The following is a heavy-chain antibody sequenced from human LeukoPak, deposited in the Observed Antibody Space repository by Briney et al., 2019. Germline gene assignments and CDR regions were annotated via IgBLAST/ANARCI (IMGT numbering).Heavy chain of an antibody. CDR1: GGSLGNYY. J-gene: IGHJ4*02. CDR2: VTNSGST. V-gene: IGHV4-59*01. CDR3: ARELAAAGFDY. D-gene: IGHD6-13*01. Sequence: SETLSLTCTVSGGSLGNYYWSWIRQPPGKGLEWIGYVTNSGSTNYNPSLKSRVTISVDTSKNQFSLKLSSVIPADTAVYHCARELAAAGFDYWGQGTLVTVSS.